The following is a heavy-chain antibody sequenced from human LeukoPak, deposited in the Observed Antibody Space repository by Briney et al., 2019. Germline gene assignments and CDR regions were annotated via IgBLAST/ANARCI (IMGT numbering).Heavy chain of an antibody. CDR2: ISGSGGTT. J-gene: IGHJ1*01. CDR1: GFTFNNYG. V-gene: IGHV3-23*01. D-gene: IGHD4-17*01. CDR3: AKVRYGDYGDLQH. Sequence: GGSLRLSCAASGFTFNNYGMSWVRQAPGKGLDWVSLISGSGGTTYYADSVKGRFTISRDNSKNTLYLQMNSLRAEDTAVYYCAKVRYGDYGDLQHWGQGTLVTVSS.